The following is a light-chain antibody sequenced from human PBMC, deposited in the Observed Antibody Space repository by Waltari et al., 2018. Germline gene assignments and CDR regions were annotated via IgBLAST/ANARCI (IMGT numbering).Light chain of an antibody. J-gene: IGKJ4*01. CDR1: QSVTSY. V-gene: IGKV3-11*01. CDR2: DAS. CDR3: QQRSYWPLT. Sequence: EIVLTQSPATLSLSPGERATLSCRASQSVTSYLAWYQHKPGQAPRLLIYDASNRATAIPARFSGSGSGTDFTLTISSLEPEGFAVYYCQQRSYWPLTFGGGTKVEIK.